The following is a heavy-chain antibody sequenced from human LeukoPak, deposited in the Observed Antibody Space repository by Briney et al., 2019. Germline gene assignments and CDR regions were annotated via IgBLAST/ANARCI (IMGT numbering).Heavy chain of an antibody. CDR2: IYYSGST. J-gene: IGHJ6*03. V-gene: IGHV4-39*07. CDR1: GGSISSSSYY. Sequence: PSETLSLTCTVSGGSISSSSYYWGWIRQPPGKGLEWIGSIYYSGSTYYNPSLKSRVTISVDTSKNQFSLKLSSVTAADTAVYYCARKQLEYYYYYMDVWGKGTTVTVSS. D-gene: IGHD6-6*01. CDR3: ARKQLEYYYYYMDV.